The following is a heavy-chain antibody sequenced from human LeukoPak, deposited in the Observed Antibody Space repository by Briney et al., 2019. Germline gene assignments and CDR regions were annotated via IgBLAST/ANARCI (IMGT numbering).Heavy chain of an antibody. V-gene: IGHV3-74*01. Sequence: GGSLRLSCAASGFTFSTYWMHWVRQAPGKGLVWVSLIDTDGSSTPYADSVKGRFTISRDNAKNTLYLQMNSLRAEDTAVYYCAKGGARNYYDSSGFDYWGQGTLVTVSS. J-gene: IGHJ4*02. D-gene: IGHD3-22*01. CDR3: AKGGARNYYDSSGFDY. CDR1: GFTFSTYW. CDR2: IDTDGSST.